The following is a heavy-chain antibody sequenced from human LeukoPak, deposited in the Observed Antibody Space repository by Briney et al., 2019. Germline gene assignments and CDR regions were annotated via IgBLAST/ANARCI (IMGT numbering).Heavy chain of an antibody. D-gene: IGHD6-19*01. J-gene: IGHJ5*02. CDR2: IDWKGRPT. CDR1: GFSFDDYD. Sequence: GGSLRLSCAASGFSFDDYDMAWLRQAPGKGLEWVSDIDWKGRPTSYADSVKGRFTISRDNAKKSLYLQMDSLRAEDTALYYCAREVYRIGVGGFNPWGQGTLVIVSS. V-gene: IGHV3-20*04. CDR3: AREVYRIGVGGFNP.